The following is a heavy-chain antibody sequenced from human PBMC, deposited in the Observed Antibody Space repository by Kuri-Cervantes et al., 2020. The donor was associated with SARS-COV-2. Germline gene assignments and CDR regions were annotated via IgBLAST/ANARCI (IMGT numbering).Heavy chain of an antibody. D-gene: IGHD1-26*01. Sequence: GESLKISCAGSGFPFSNYVMSWVRQAPGKGLEWVSSITGPGTTTFYADSVKGRFTISRDNSKNSLYLQMNSLRTEDTALYYCAKGLGAIRGSYYYYGMDVWGQGTTVTVSS. J-gene: IGHJ6*02. CDR2: ITGPGTTT. CDR1: GFPFSNYV. CDR3: AKGLGAIRGSYYYYGMDV. V-gene: IGHV3-43*02.